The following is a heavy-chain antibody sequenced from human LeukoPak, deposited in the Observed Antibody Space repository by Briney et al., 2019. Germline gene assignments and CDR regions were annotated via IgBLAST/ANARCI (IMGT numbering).Heavy chain of an antibody. D-gene: IGHD3-22*01. Sequence: SETLSLTCAVYGGSFSGYYWSWIRQPPGKGLEWIGEINHSGSTNYNPSLKSRVTISVDTSKNQFSLKLSSVTAADMAVYYCARAGYYDSSGYHGDAFDIWGQGTMVTVSS. CDR1: GGSFSGYY. CDR2: INHSGST. J-gene: IGHJ3*02. V-gene: IGHV4-34*01. CDR3: ARAGYYDSSGYHGDAFDI.